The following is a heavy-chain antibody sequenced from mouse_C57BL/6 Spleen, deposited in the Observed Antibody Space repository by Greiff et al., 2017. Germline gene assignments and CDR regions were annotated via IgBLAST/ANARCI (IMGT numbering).Heavy chain of an antibody. J-gene: IGHJ1*03. D-gene: IGHD1-1*01. CDR2: IDPENGDT. V-gene: IGHV14-4*01. CDR3: TTSFIGRYFDV. CDR1: GFNIKGDY. Sequence: VQLQQSGAELVRPGASVKLSCTASGFNIKGDYMHWVKQRPEQGLEWIGWIDPENGDTEYASKFQGKATITADTSSNTAYLQLSSLTSEDTAVYYCTTSFIGRYFDVWGTGTTVTVSS.